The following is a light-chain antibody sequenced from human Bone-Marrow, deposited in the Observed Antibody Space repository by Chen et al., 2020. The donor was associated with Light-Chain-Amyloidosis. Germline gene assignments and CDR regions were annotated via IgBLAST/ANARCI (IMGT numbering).Light chain of an antibody. CDR1: NIGSTS. CDR2: DDS. V-gene: IGLV3-21*02. J-gene: IGLJ3*02. Sequence: YVLTQPYSVSVAPGQTATIACGGNNIGSTSVHWYQQTPGQSPLLVVYDDSDRPSGIPERLSGSNSGNTATLTISRVEAGDEADYYCQVWDRSSDRPVFGGGTKLTVL. CDR3: QVWDRSSDRPV.